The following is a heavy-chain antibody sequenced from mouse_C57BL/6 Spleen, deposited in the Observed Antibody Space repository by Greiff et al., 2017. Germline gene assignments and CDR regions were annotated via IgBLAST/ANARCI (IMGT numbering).Heavy chain of an antibody. CDR3: AIGDGYDEGYFDV. J-gene: IGHJ1*03. D-gene: IGHD2-2*01. CDR1: GFTFSSYG. CDR2: ISSGGSYT. Sequence: EVQLVESGGDLVKPGGSLKLSCAASGFTFSSYGMSWVRQTPDKRLEWVATISSGGSYTYYPDSVKGRFTISRDNAKNTLYLQMSSLKSEDTAMYYCAIGDGYDEGYFDVWGTGTTVTVSS. V-gene: IGHV5-6*01.